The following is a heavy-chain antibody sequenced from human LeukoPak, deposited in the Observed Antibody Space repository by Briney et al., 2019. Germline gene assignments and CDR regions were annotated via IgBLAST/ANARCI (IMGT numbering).Heavy chain of an antibody. V-gene: IGHV3-53*05. CDR1: GFSVSTNY. J-gene: IGHJ3*02. Sequence: GGSLRLSCAASGFSVSTNYMSWVRQAPGKGLEWVSVFYIGGSTYYADSVKGRFTISRDSSKNTLYLQMNNLRTEDTAVYYCVRDYVDTAGLDAFDIWGQGTMVTVSS. CDR3: VRDYVDTAGLDAFDI. D-gene: IGHD5-18*01. CDR2: FYIGGST.